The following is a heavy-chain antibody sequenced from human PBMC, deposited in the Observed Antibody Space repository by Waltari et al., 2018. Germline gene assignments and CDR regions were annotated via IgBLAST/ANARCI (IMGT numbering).Heavy chain of an antibody. Sequence: EVQLVESGGGLVKPGGSLRLSCAASGFTFSSYSMNWVRQAPGKGLEWVSSISSSSSYIYYADSVKGRFTISRDNAKNSLYLQMNSLRAEDTAVYYCARDRYSSGSNWFDPWGQGTLVTVSS. V-gene: IGHV3-21*01. CDR2: ISSSSSYI. CDR1: GFTFSSYS. CDR3: ARDRYSSGSNWFDP. J-gene: IGHJ5*02. D-gene: IGHD6-19*01.